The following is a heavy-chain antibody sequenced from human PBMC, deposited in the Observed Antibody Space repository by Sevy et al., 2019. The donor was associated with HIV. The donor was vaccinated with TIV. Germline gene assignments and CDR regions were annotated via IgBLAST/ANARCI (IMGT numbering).Heavy chain of an antibody. CDR1: GISISNYY. D-gene: IGHD6-13*01. Sequence: SETLSLTCTVSGISISNYYWTWIRQPPGKGLEWIGYFYYTGSSDSNPSLKSRVTTSVDTSKNQFSLKLSSVTAADTAIYYCAGGGPNQQQLDYFDSWGQGILVTVSS. V-gene: IGHV4-59*01. CDR2: FYYTGSS. J-gene: IGHJ4*02. CDR3: AGGGPNQQQLDYFDS.